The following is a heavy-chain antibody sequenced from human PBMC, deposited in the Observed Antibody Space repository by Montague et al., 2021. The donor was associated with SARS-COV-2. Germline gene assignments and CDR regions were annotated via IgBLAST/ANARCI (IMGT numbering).Heavy chain of an antibody. CDR1: GDSISSSSYD. D-gene: IGHD2-21*01. J-gene: IGHJ4*02. CDR3: ARRLDCWDCSDQRRHFDY. V-gene: IGHV4-39*01. Sequence: SETLSLTCTVSGDSISSSSYDWGWIRRPPGKGLEWIGHISYHGNTNYNPSLKSRVTISIDTSRNQFSLKVSSVTATDTAIYYCARRLDCWDCSDQRRHFDYWGQGTLVTVSS. CDR2: ISYHGNT.